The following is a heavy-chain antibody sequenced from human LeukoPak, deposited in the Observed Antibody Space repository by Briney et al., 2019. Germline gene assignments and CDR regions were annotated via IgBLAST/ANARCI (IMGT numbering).Heavy chain of an antibody. CDR3: ARHYSSRTFDP. CDR2: IYHSGST. V-gene: IGHV4-4*02. J-gene: IGHJ5*02. CDR1: GGSISSSNW. D-gene: IGHD6-13*01. Sequence: SGTLSLTCAVSGGSISSSNWWSWVRQPPGKGLEWIGEIYHSGSTNYNPSLKSRVTISVDTSKNQFSLKLSSVTAADTAVYYCARHYSSRTFDPWGQGTLVTVSS.